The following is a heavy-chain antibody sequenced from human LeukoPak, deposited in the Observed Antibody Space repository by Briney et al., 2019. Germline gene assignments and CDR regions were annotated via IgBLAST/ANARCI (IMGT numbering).Heavy chain of an antibody. V-gene: IGHV3-23*01. D-gene: IGHD5-18*01. CDR3: AKDHKLWFQNPDY. CDR1: GFTFSSYA. Sequence: GGSLRLSCAASGFTFSSYAMSWVRQAPGKGLEWVSAISGSGGSTYYADSVKGRFTISRDNSKNTLYLQMNSLRAEDTVVYYCAKDHKLWFQNPDYWGQGTLVTVSS. J-gene: IGHJ4*02. CDR2: ISGSGGST.